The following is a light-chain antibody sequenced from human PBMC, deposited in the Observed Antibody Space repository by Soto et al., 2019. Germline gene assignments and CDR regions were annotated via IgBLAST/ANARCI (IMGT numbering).Light chain of an antibody. CDR2: DAS. Sequence: EIVLTQAPATMSLSPGERATLSCRASQNVGGYLAWYQQKPGQAPSLLISDASNRAAGIPARFSGIGSGTDFPPTISSPEHEDFAVYYCQQRNSWPLTFGGGTKVEIK. J-gene: IGKJ4*01. V-gene: IGKV3-11*01. CDR1: QNVGGY. CDR3: QQRNSWPLT.